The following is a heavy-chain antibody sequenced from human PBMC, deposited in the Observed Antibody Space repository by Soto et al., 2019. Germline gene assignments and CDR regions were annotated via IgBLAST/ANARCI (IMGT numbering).Heavy chain of an antibody. CDR1: GFTFSSYG. D-gene: IGHD1-26*01. Sequence: QVQLVESGGGVVQPGRSLRLSCVASGFTFSSYGLHWVRQAPGKGLEGVAIISYDGSITYYADSVKGRFTISRDNSKNTLYLQMNSLRAEDTSVYYCAKEGGLSGSYYISSSYYFDYWGQGTLVTVSS. J-gene: IGHJ4*02. CDR3: AKEGGLSGSYYISSSYYFDY. V-gene: IGHV3-30*18. CDR2: ISYDGSIT.